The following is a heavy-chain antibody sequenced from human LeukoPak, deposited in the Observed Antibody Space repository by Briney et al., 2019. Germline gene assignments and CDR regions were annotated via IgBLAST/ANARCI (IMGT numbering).Heavy chain of an antibody. CDR3: AKDGSSGYYPYAFDI. D-gene: IGHD3-22*01. CDR2: ISYDGSNK. J-gene: IGHJ3*02. V-gene: IGHV3-30*18. Sequence: TGGSLRLSCAASGFTFSSYSMNWVRQAPGKGLEWVAVISYDGSNKYYADSVKGRFTISRDNSKNTLYLQMNSLRAEDTAVYYCAKDGSSGYYPYAFDIWGQGTKVTVSS. CDR1: GFTFSSYS.